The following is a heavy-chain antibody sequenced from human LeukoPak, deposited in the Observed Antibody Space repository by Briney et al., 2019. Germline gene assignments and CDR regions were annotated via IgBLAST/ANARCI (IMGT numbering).Heavy chain of an antibody. V-gene: IGHV4-39*07. CDR2: IYYSGST. J-gene: IGHJ4*02. D-gene: IGHD3-22*01. Sequence: SETLSLTCTVSGGSFSSSNYYWGWIRQPPGKGLEWIGSIYYSGSTYYNSSLKSRVTISVDTSKNQFSLKLSSVTAADTAVYYCASSNYYDSRHYWGQGTLVTVSS. CDR1: GGSFSSSNYY. CDR3: ASSNYYDSRHY.